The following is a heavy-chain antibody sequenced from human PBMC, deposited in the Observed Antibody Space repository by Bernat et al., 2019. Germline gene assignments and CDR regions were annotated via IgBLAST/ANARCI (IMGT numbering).Heavy chain of an antibody. CDR1: GFQISDAW. CDR3: TTGYGSDWYG. D-gene: IGHD6-13*01. V-gene: IGHV3-15*01. J-gene: IGHJ4*02. Sequence: QMEESGGGLVKPGGSLRLSCVASGFQISDAWVSWVRQAPGKGLEWIANIKRKIDGETIDYAAPVKGRVSISRDDSKNTAFLQMNSLKTEDTAVYFCTTGYGSDWYGWGQGTLVTVSS. CDR2: IKRKIDGETI.